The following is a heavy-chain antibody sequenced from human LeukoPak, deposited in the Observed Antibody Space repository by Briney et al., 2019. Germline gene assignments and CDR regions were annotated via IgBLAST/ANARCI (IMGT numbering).Heavy chain of an antibody. Sequence: GASVKVSCKASGGTFNHFGINWVRQAPGQGLEWVGRIIPILDLTKYAPKIQDRVTITADKSTSTAYMELNSLRSEDTAVYFCARDSGRPPTSFDYWGQGTLVIVSS. D-gene: IGHD1-1*01. CDR3: ARDSGRPPTSFDY. CDR2: IIPILDLT. CDR1: GGTFNHFG. V-gene: IGHV1-69*04. J-gene: IGHJ4*02.